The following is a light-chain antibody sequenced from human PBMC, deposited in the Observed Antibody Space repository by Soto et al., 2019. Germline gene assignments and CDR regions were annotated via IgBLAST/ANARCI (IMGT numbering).Light chain of an antibody. CDR3: QQRSDWPT. CDR1: QSLSFN. V-gene: IGKV3-15*01. CDR2: AAS. J-gene: IGKJ4*01. Sequence: EIVMTQSPATLSVSPGERATLSCRASQSLSFNLAWYQQKPGQAPRLLIYAASTRATGIPARFSGSGSGTDFTLTISRLEPEDFAVHYCQQRSDWPTFGGGTKVDIK.